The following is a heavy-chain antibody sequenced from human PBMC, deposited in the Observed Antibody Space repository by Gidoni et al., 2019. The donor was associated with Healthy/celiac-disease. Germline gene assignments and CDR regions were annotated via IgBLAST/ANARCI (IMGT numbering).Heavy chain of an antibody. D-gene: IGHD3-3*01. CDR2: IYYSGST. CDR3: ARHDFWSGYLNVFDY. J-gene: IGHJ4*02. Sequence: QLQLQESGPGLVKPSETLSLPCTVLFGPISSRSYYWGWIRQPPGKGLEWIGSIYYSGSTYYNPSLKSRVTISVDTSKNQFSLKLSSVTAADTAVYYCARHDFWSGYLNVFDYWGQGTLVTVSS. V-gene: IGHV4-39*01. CDR1: FGPISSRSYY.